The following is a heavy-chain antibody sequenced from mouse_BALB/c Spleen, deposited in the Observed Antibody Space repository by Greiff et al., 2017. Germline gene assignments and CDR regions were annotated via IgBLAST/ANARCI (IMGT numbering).Heavy chain of an antibody. CDR1: GFSLTSYG. D-gene: IGHD4-1*01. Sequence: VQLQQSGPGLVAPSQSLSITCTVSGFSLTSYGVHWVRQPPGKGLEWLGVIWAGGSTNYNSALMSRLSISKDNSKSQVFLKMNSLQTDDTAMYYCAREKNWDGGYAMDYWGQGTSVTVSS. V-gene: IGHV2-9*02. CDR3: AREKNWDGGYAMDY. CDR2: IWAGGST. J-gene: IGHJ4*01.